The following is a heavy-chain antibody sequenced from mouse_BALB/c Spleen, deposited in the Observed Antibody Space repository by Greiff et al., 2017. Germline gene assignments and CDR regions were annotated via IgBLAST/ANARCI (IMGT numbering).Heavy chain of an antibody. V-gene: IGHV1-66*01. Sequence: VQLQQSGPELVKPGASVKISCKASGYSFTSYYIHWVKQRPGQGLEWIGWIFPGSGNTKYNEKFKGKATLTADTSSSTAYMQLSSLTSEDSAVYFCARFLYGDYAMDYWGQGTSVTVSS. D-gene: IGHD1-1*02. J-gene: IGHJ4*01. CDR2: IFPGSGNT. CDR1: GYSFTSYY. CDR3: ARFLYGDYAMDY.